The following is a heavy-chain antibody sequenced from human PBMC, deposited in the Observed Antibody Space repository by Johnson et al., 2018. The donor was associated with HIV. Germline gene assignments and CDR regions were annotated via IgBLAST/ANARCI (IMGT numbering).Heavy chain of an antibody. CDR3: ARTPMEQWLAHDI. V-gene: IGHV3-64*01. CDR2: ISSDGRTT. Sequence: VQLVESGGGLVQPGGSLRLSCAASGFTFSSYWMSWVRQAPGKGLEYVSGISSDGRTTYYANSVKGRFTISRDNSKNTLFLHMGSLRAEDLAVYYCARTPMEQWLAHDIWGQGTMVTVSS. CDR1: GFTFSSYW. J-gene: IGHJ3*02. D-gene: IGHD6-19*01.